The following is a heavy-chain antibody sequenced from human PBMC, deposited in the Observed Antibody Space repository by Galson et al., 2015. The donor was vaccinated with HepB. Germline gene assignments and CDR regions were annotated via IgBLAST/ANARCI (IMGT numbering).Heavy chain of an antibody. CDR3: VKDWALTTAPPFDH. Sequence: SLRLSCAASGFTFRTYAMTWVRQAPGKGLEWVSAISGNGGATYYADSVKGRFTISRNNSKNTLYLQMNGLRAEDTAVYYCVKDWALTTAPPFDHWGQGTLVIVSS. D-gene: IGHD4-17*01. CDR1: GFTFRTYA. J-gene: IGHJ4*02. CDR2: ISGNGGAT. V-gene: IGHV3-23*01.